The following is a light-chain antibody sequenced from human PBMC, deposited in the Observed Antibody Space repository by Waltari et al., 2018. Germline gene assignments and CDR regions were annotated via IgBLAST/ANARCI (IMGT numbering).Light chain of an antibody. J-gene: IGLJ3*02. CDR1: DSNVASFG. V-gene: IGLV1-40*01. CDR2: ENT. CDR3: QSYDNSLRGSVL. Sequence: QSVLTQAPSMSGAPGQRVTISCTGDDSNVASFGVHWYQHLPGRVPKLLIYENTKRPAGVPDRFAGAKCGTSASLAIEGLQPEDEGDYYCQSYDNSLRGSVLFGGGTKVTV.